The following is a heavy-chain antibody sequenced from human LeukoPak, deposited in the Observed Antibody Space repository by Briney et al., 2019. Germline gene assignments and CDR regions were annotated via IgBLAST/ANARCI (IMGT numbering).Heavy chain of an antibody. CDR2: IWYDGSNK. Sequence: PGGSLRLSGAASGFTFSSYGMHWVRQAPGKGLEWVAVIWYDGSNKYYADSVKGRFTISRDNSKNTLYLQMNSLRAEDTAVYYCARWFRSGSYLGPWGQGTLVTVSS. D-gene: IGHD1-26*01. CDR1: GFTFSSYG. CDR3: ARWFRSGSYLGP. V-gene: IGHV3-33*01. J-gene: IGHJ5*02.